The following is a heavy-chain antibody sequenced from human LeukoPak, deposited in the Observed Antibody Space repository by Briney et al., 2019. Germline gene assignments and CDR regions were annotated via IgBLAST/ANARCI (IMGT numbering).Heavy chain of an antibody. CDR2: ISSSSSTI. CDR1: GFTFSSYS. J-gene: IGHJ4*02. CDR3: ARFGYSGWNLEN. D-gene: IGHD6-19*01. V-gene: IGHV3-48*02. Sequence: PGGSLRLSCAASGFTFSSYSMNWVRQAPGKGLEWVSYISSSSSTIYYADSVKGRFTISRDDTESSLYLQMNSLRDEDTAVYYCARFGYSGWNLENWGQGTLVTVSS.